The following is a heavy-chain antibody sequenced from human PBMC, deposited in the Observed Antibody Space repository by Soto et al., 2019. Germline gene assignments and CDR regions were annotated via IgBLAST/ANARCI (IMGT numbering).Heavy chain of an antibody. Sequence: SETQSLTCTVSGGTIRSYDWSWIRQPPGKGLEWIGYIYYSGSTNHNPSLKSRVTISVDTSKNQFSLKLSSVTAADTAVYYCARRWGRSFDYWGQGTLVTVSS. CDR1: GGTIRSYD. V-gene: IGHV4-59*08. CDR3: ARRWGRSFDY. D-gene: IGHD2-15*01. J-gene: IGHJ4*02. CDR2: IYYSGST.